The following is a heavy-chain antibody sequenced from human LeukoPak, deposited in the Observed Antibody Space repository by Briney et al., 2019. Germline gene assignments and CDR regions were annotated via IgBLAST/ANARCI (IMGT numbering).Heavy chain of an antibody. J-gene: IGHJ4*02. D-gene: IGHD6-13*01. CDR1: GFTFSSYA. CDR2: IKEDGSEK. V-gene: IGHV3-7*04. CDR3: ARAHSSSWEY. Sequence: GGSLRLSCAASGFTFSSYAMHWVRQAPGKGLEWVANIKEDGSEKYYVDSVKGRFTISRDNAKNSLYLQMNSLRAEDTAVNFCARAHSSSWEYWGQGALVAVSS.